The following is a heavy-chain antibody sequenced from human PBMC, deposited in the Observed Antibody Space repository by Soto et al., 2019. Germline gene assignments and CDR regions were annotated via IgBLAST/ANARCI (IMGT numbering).Heavy chain of an antibody. Sequence: GGSLRLSCAASGFTFSSYEMNWVRQAPGKGLEWVSYISSSGSTIYYADSVKGRFTISRDNAKNSLYLQMNSLRAEDTAVYYCASGGFYYDSSGPQADYWGQGTLVTVSS. CDR1: GFTFSSYE. V-gene: IGHV3-48*03. D-gene: IGHD3-22*01. CDR3: ASGGFYYDSSGPQADY. CDR2: ISSSGSTI. J-gene: IGHJ4*02.